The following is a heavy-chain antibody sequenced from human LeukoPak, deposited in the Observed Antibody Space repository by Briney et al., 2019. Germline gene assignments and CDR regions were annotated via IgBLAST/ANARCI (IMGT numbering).Heavy chain of an antibody. CDR1: GGSFSNYA. CDR3: AKNVLSGSCSADNCPIWFDP. J-gene: IGHJ5*02. CDR2: IIPIFGTT. Sequence: SVKVSCKAPGGSFSNYAFCWVRQAPGQGLAWMAGIIPIFGTTNYGQQFQGRITITTDESTSTAYMELSSLRSEDTAVYYCAKNVLSGSCSADNCPIWFDPWGQGTLVTVSS. V-gene: IGHV1-69*05. D-gene: IGHD2-15*01.